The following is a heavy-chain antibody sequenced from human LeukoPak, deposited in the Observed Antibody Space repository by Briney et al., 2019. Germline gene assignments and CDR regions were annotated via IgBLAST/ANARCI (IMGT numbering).Heavy chain of an antibody. CDR1: GGTFSSYA. Sequence: ASVKVSCKASGGTFSSYAISWVRQAPGQGLEWMGGIIPIFGTANYAQKFQGRVTITADKSTSTAYMELSSLGSEDTAVYYCAKSGWGREVFDYWGQGTLVTVPS. V-gene: IGHV1-69*06. CDR2: IIPIFGTA. D-gene: IGHD6-19*01. J-gene: IGHJ4*02. CDR3: AKSGWGREVFDY.